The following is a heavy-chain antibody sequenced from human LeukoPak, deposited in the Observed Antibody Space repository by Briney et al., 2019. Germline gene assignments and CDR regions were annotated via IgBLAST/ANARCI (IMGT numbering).Heavy chain of an antibody. CDR1: GGSISSYY. CDR3: ARHEEYSSSWYYFDY. CDR2: IYYSGST. V-gene: IGHV4-59*08. Sequence: PSETLSLTCTVSGGSISSYYWSWIRQPPGKGLEWIGYIYYSGSTNYNPSLKSRVTISVDTSKNQFSLELSSVTAADTAVYYCARHEEYSSSWYYFDYWGQGTLVTVSS. J-gene: IGHJ4*02. D-gene: IGHD6-6*01.